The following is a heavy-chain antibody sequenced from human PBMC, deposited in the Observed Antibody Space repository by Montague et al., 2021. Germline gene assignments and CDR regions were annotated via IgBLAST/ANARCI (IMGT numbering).Heavy chain of an antibody. CDR1: GGSISSSSYY. J-gene: IGHJ6*02. CDR3: ARHVIGNYGMDV. CDR2: IYYSGST. V-gene: IGHV4-39*01. D-gene: IGHD3-16*02. Sequence: SETLSLTCTVSGGSISSSSYYWGWIRQPPGKGLEWIGSIYYSGSTYYNPSLKSRVTISVDTSKNQFSLKLSSVTAADTAVCYCARHVIGNYGMDVWGQGTTVTVSS.